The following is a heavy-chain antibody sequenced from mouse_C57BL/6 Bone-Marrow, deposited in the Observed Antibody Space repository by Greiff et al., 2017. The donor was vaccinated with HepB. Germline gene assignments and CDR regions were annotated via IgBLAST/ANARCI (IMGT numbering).Heavy chain of an antibody. CDR1: GYTFTSYW. D-gene: IGHD2-5*01. CDR3: AESNYAYAMDY. V-gene: IGHV1-50*01. J-gene: IGHJ4*01. Sequence: VQLQQPGAELVKPGASVKLSCKASGYTFTSYWMQWVKQRPGQGLEWIGEIDPSDSYTNYNQKFKGKATLTVDTSSSTAYMQLSSLTSEDSAVYYCAESNYAYAMDYWGQGTTLTVSS. CDR2: IDPSDSYT.